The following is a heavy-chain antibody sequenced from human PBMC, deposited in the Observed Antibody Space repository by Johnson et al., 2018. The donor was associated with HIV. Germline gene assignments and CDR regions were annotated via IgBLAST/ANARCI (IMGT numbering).Heavy chain of an antibody. CDR3: ARRDSGSLSFDI. J-gene: IGHJ3*02. CDR2: INWNGVST. Sequence: VQVVESGGGLVQPGRSLRLSCAASGFIFDDYDLSWVRQAPGKGLEWVSGINWNGVSTAYADSVKGRCTISRDNGKNSLYLQMNSLRGEDTALYYCARRDSGSLSFDIWGQGTMVTVSS. V-gene: IGHV3-20*04. D-gene: IGHD1-26*01. CDR1: GFIFDDYD.